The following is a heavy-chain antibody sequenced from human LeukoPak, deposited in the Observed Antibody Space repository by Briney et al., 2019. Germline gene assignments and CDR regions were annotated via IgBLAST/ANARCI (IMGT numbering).Heavy chain of an antibody. CDR1: GYTFTGYY. CDR2: INPNSGGT. J-gene: IGHJ4*02. CDR3: ARDYYGSGSYYTPQDY. V-gene: IGHV1-2*02. Sequence: ASVKVSCKASGYTFTGYYMDWVRQAPGQGLEWMGWINPNSGGTNYAQKFQGRVTMTRDTSISTAYMELSRLRSDDTAVYYCARDYYGSGSYYTPQDYWGQGTLVTVSS. D-gene: IGHD3-10*01.